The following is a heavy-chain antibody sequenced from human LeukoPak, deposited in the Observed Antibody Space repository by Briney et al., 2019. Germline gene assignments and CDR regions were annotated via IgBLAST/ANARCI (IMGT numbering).Heavy chain of an antibody. J-gene: IGHJ6*03. CDR2: IYYSGST. Sequence: PSETLSLTCTVSGGSISSYYWSWIRQPPGKGLEWIGYIYYSGSTNYNPSLKSRVTISVDTSKNQFSLKLSSVTAADTAVYYCARDGISGGYYYMDVWGKGTTVTISS. V-gene: IGHV4-59*01. CDR1: GGSISSYY. D-gene: IGHD1-26*01. CDR3: ARDGISGGYYYMDV.